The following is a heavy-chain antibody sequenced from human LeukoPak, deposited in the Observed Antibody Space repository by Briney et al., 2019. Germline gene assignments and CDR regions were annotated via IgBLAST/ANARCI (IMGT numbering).Heavy chain of an antibody. CDR1: GFIFSGYG. CDR2: IWYDGSNK. V-gene: IGHV3-33*01. J-gene: IGHJ3*02. CDR3: ARAPHNDAFDI. Sequence: GGSLRLSCAASGFIFSGYGMNWVRQAPGKGLEWVAVIWYDGSNKYYAESVKGRFTISRDNAKNSLYLQMNSLRAEDTAVYYCARAPHNDAFDIWGQGTMVTVSS.